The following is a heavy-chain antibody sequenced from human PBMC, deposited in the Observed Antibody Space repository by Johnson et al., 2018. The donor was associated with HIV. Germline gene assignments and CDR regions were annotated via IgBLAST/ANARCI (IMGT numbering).Heavy chain of an antibody. J-gene: IGHJ3*02. V-gene: IGHV3-11*04. CDR2: IGRSGTTI. Sequence: QVQLVESGGGLIQPGGSLRLSCAASGFSISDYYMSWIRQAPGKGLEWISYIGRSGTTIYYADSVKGRFTISRDNTKNSLYLQMNSLRAEDTAVYYCARDSTAGPDKGLDYVGAFDIWGQGTMVTVSS. CDR1: GFSISDYY. CDR3: ARDSTAGPDKGLDYVGAFDI. D-gene: IGHD4-17*01.